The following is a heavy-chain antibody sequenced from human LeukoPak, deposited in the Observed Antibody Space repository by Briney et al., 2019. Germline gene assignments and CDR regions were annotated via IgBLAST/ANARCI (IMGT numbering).Heavy chain of an antibody. J-gene: IGHJ2*01. Sequence: PGGSLRLSCAASGFNFGDFNMTWFRQAPGKGLEFIYYISDRGSSKDYVDSVRGQFTISRDNANNSLYLQMNTLRVEDTAIYYCARTIVGATVDWYFDLWGRGTPVTVSS. V-gene: IGHV3-11*04. CDR2: ISDRGSSK. D-gene: IGHD1-26*01. CDR1: GFNFGDFN. CDR3: ARTIVGATVDWYFDL.